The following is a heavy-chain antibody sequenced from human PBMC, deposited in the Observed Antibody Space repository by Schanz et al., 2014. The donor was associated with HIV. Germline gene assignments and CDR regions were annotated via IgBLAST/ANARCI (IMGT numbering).Heavy chain of an antibody. CDR3: TSGSFEFGDLLDDYYYDAMDV. J-gene: IGHJ6*02. Sequence: QVQLVQSGAEVKMPGSSVKVSCKASGGTFSNYAMTWVRQAPGQGLEWMAGIIPIIGTADYAQKFQGRVTITVDKSTSTVYLELSSLRSEDTAVYYCTSGSFEFGDLLDDYYYDAMDVWGQGTTVTVSS. CDR2: IIPIIGTA. V-gene: IGHV1-69*06. D-gene: IGHD3-10*01. CDR1: GGTFSNYA.